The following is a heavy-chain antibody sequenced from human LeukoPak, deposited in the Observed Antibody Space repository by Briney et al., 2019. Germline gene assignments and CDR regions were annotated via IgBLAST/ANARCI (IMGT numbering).Heavy chain of an antibody. J-gene: IGHJ4*02. CDR2: TNGATGNT. Sequence: ASVKVSCKASGYTFTDSALHWVRQAPGQSLEWMGWTNGATGNTRFSQDFQGRLTITIDTSASTAFLDLSSLRSDDTAVYYCARSPGGNARTWLDYWGQGTLVTVSS. CDR3: ARSPGGNARTWLDY. CDR1: GYTFTDSA. V-gene: IGHV1-3*01. D-gene: IGHD4-23*01.